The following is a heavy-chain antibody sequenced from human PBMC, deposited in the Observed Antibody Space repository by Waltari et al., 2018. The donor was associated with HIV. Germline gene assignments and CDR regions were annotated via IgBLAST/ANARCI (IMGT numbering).Heavy chain of an antibody. V-gene: IGHV4-39*01. D-gene: IGHD3-16*01. CDR2: MYYRGGA. J-gene: IGHJ3*02. CDR1: GASISSSSYS. CDR3: ARHRGESVSDAFDM. Sequence: QPQLQESAPAPAKPSETLSLTCTVSGASISSSSYSWGCLRQPPREGLEWFGSMYYRGGAYHSPAHKSRCYIAVAASKNQFSLKLSSVTAADMAVDDCARHRGESVSDAFDMWGQGTMVTVSS.